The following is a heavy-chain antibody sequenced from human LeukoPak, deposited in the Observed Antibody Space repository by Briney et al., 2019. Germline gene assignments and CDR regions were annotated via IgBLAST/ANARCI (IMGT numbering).Heavy chain of an antibody. Sequence: ASVKVSCKASGYTFTSYDINWVRQATGQGLEWMAWMNANSGNTGYAQKFQGRVTMTSNTSISTAYMELSSLRSEDTAVFYCARGDNTCWYFSQPENTCDYSGHRTLVTVSS. CDR2: MNANSGNT. CDR1: GYTFTSYD. D-gene: IGHD1-14*01. J-gene: IGHJ4*01. CDR3: ARGDNTCWYFSQPENTCDY. V-gene: IGHV1-8*01.